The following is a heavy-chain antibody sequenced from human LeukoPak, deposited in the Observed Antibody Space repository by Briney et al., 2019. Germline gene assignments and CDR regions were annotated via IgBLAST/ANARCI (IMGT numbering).Heavy chain of an antibody. CDR3: ARVKRGYSGYEAFDI. V-gene: IGHV1-58*01. Sequence: ASVKVSCKASGFTFTSSAAQWVRQARGQRLEWIGWIVVGSGNTNYAQKFQERVTITRDMSTSTAYMELSSLRSEDTAVYYCARVKRGYSGYEAFDIWGQGTMVTVSS. J-gene: IGHJ3*02. CDR2: IVVGSGNT. CDR1: GFTFTSSA. D-gene: IGHD5-12*01.